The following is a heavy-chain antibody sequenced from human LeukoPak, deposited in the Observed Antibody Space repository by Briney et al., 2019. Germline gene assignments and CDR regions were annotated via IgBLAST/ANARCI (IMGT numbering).Heavy chain of an antibody. Sequence: GGSLRLSCAASGFAFSSYAMNWVRQAPGKGLEWVSAVRGGDAGTSYADSVKGRFTISRDNSKNTLYPQMNGLRVEDTAVYYCAKTRGGVVAPTSDYWGQGTLVTVSS. CDR1: GFAFSSYA. V-gene: IGHV3-23*01. D-gene: IGHD5-12*01. CDR3: AKTRGGVVAPTSDY. J-gene: IGHJ4*02. CDR2: VRGGDAGT.